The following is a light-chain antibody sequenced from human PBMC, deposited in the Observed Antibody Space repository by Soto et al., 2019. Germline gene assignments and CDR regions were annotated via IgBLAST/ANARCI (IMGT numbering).Light chain of an antibody. CDR2: KNN. J-gene: IGLJ3*02. CDR1: SSNIGSNT. CDR3: AAWDDSLNGRV. Sequence: QLVLTQPPSASATPGQRVTISCSGSSSNIGSNTVNWYQQLPGTAPKLLIYKNNQRPSGVPDRFSGSKSGTSASLAISGLQSEDEADYYCAAWDDSLNGRVFGGGTKVTVL. V-gene: IGLV1-44*01.